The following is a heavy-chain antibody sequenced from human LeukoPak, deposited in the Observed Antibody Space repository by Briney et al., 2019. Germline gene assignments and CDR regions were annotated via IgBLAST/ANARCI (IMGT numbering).Heavy chain of an antibody. CDR2: IKSKTDGGTT. D-gene: IGHD6-19*01. CDR3: TTEGIAVAGTSFQ. J-gene: IGHJ4*02. V-gene: IGHV3-15*07. CDR1: GFTFSNAW. Sequence: GGSLRLSRAASGFTFSNAWMNWVRQAPGKGLEWVGRIKSKTDGGTTDYAAPVKGRFTISRDDSKNTLYLQMNSLKTEDTAVYYCTTEGIAVAGTSFQWGQGTLVTVSS.